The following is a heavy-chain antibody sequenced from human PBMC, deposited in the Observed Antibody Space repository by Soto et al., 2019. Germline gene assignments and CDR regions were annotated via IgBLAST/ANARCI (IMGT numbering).Heavy chain of an antibody. J-gene: IGHJ3*02. CDR2: ISSSSSTT. Sequence: GGSLRLSCAASGFTFSSYSMNWVRQAPGKGLEWVSYISSSSSTTYYADSVKGRFTISRDNAKNTLYLQMNSLRAEDTAVYYCAKVAIVVVPAADDAFDIWGQGTMVTVSS. CDR3: AKVAIVVVPAADDAFDI. CDR1: GFTFSSYS. D-gene: IGHD2-2*01. V-gene: IGHV3-48*01.